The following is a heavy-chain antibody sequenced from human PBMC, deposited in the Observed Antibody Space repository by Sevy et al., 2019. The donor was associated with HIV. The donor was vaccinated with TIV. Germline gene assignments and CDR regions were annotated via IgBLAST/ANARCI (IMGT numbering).Heavy chain of an antibody. CDR3: AKEKHYDSSYAMDV. CDR1: GFTFDDYA. V-gene: IGHV3-9*01. CDR2: ISWNSGSI. D-gene: IGHD3-22*01. J-gene: IGHJ6*02. Sequence: GGSLRLSCAASGFTFDDYAMHWVRQAPGKGLEWVSGISWNSGSIGYADSVKGRFTISRDNAKNSLYLQMNSLRAEDTALYYCAKEKHYDSSYAMDVWGQGTTVTVSS.